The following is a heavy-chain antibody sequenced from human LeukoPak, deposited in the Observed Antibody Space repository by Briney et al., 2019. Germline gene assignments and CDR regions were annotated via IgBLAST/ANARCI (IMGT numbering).Heavy chain of an antibody. Sequence: GASVKVSCKASGYTFTSYGISWVRQAPGQGLEWMGWISAYNGNTNYAQKLQGRVTMTTDTSTSTAYMELRSLRSDDTAVYYCARGSGLTMVRGQYYYGMDVWGQGTTVTVSS. J-gene: IGHJ6*02. V-gene: IGHV1-18*01. CDR1: GYTFTSYG. CDR2: ISAYNGNT. D-gene: IGHD3-10*01. CDR3: ARGSGLTMVRGQYYYGMDV.